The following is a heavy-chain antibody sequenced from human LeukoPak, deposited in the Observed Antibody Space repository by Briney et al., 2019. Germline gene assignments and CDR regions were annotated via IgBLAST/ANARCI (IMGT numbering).Heavy chain of an antibody. Sequence: PGGSLRLSCAASGFSLSAYGMSWVRQAPGKGLEWVSAISGSGGSTYYADSVKGRFTISRDNSKNTLYLQMNSLRAEDTAVYYCAKPVFYYGSGSYYNNWFDPWGQGTLVTVSS. J-gene: IGHJ5*02. CDR3: AKPVFYYGSGSYYNNWFDP. V-gene: IGHV3-23*01. CDR2: ISGSGGST. CDR1: GFSLSAYG. D-gene: IGHD3-10*01.